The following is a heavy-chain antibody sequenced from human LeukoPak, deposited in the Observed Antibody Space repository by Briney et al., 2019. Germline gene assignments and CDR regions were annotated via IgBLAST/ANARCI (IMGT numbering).Heavy chain of an antibody. Sequence: KPGGSLRLSCVGSGFTFRSHAMSWVRQAPEKGLEFVSGIYENGGTTYYADSVKGRFSISRDNSNNTLYLQMDSLRGEDTAVYYCAKDFRIGYSAHFDYWGQGALVTVSS. V-gene: IGHV3-23*01. CDR3: AKDFRIGYSAHFDY. D-gene: IGHD2-21*01. CDR2: IYENGGTT. J-gene: IGHJ4*02. CDR1: GFTFRSHA.